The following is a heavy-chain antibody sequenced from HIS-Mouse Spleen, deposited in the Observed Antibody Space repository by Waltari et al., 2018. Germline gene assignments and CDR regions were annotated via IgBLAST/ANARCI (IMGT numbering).Heavy chain of an antibody. V-gene: IGHV3-66*01. Sequence: EVQLVESGGGLVQPGGSLRLSCAASGFTVSSTYTGWVRQAPGKGLEWVSVIYSGGSTYYADSVKGRFTISRDNSKNTLYLQLNSLRAEDTAVYYCARSNWYFDYWGQGTLVTVSS. J-gene: IGHJ4*02. CDR2: IYSGGST. CDR1: GFTVSSTY. D-gene: IGHD7-27*01. CDR3: ARSNWYFDY.